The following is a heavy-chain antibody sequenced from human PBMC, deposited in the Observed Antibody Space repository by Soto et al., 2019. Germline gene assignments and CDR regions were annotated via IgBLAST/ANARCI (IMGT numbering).Heavy chain of an antibody. CDR3: ATHRYSGSPSLDY. V-gene: IGHV5-51*01. Sequence: GESLKISCQCSGYTFSNFWVGWVRQLPGQGVEWMGIIYAGDSDTRYSPSFQGQVTISADKSISTAYLQWRSLKASDTAMYYCATHRYSGSPSLDYWGQGTLVTVSS. D-gene: IGHD1-26*01. CDR2: IYAGDSDT. CDR1: GYTFSNFW. J-gene: IGHJ4*02.